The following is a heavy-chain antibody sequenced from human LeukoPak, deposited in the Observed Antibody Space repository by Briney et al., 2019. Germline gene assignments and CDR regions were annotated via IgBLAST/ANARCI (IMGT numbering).Heavy chain of an antibody. Sequence: SETLSLTCTVSGGSISSSRYFWGWTRQPPGNGLEWIGNIYYTGSTHYNPSLKSRLTISVDTSKNQFSLKLSSVTAADTAVYCRARHIVRPTMLIEYWGQGILVTVSS. J-gene: IGHJ4*02. CDR3: ARHIVRPTMLIEY. CDR2: IYYTGST. CDR1: GGSISSSRYF. V-gene: IGHV4-39*01. D-gene: IGHD3-16*01.